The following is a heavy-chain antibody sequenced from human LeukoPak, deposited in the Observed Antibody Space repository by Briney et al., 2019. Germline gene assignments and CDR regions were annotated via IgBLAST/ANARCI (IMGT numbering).Heavy chain of an antibody. CDR1: GFTFSSYG. Sequence: GGSLRLSCAASGFTFSSYGMTWVRQAPGKGLEWVSYISSSSSTIYYADSVKGRFTISRDNAKNSLYLQLNSLRAEDTAVYYCAKSRSYYYDRLHMDVWGKGTTVTISS. J-gene: IGHJ6*03. CDR3: AKSRSYYYDRLHMDV. V-gene: IGHV3-48*01. D-gene: IGHD3-22*01. CDR2: ISSSSSTI.